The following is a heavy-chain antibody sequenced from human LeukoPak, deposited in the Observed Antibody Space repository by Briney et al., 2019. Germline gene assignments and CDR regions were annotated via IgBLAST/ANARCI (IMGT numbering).Heavy chain of an antibody. CDR1: GFTFSSYS. D-gene: IGHD3/OR15-3a*01. CDR3: ARHFGT. Sequence: GGSLRLSCAASGFTFSSYSMNWVRQAPGKGLEWVSSISGSSSYINYADSVKGRFTISRDNAQNSLFLQLNSLRAEDTAVYYCARHFGTWGQGTLVTVSS. CDR2: ISGSSSYI. J-gene: IGHJ4*02. V-gene: IGHV3-21*01.